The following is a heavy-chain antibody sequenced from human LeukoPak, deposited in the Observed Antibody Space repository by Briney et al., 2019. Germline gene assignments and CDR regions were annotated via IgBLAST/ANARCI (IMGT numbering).Heavy chain of an antibody. V-gene: IGHV3-30*03. Sequence: PGRSLRLSCAASGFTFSSYGMHWVRQAPGKGLEWVAVISYDGSNKHYADSVKGRFTISRDNSKNTLYLQMNSLRAEDTAVYYCAANKMDYWGQGTLVTVSS. J-gene: IGHJ4*02. CDR3: AANKMDY. CDR2: ISYDGSNK. CDR1: GFTFSSYG.